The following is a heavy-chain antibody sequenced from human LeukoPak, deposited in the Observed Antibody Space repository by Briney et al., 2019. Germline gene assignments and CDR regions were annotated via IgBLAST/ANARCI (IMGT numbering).Heavy chain of an antibody. D-gene: IGHD3-3*01. CDR1: GASVSSASY. J-gene: IGHJ6*02. V-gene: IGHV4-61*01. CDR3: ARADFWSRNYYYGLDV. Sequence: SETLSLTCTVSGASVSSASYWSWIRQPPGKGVEWIAHIYNGVNTNYNPSLKSRVTISVDTSKNQFSLRLNSVTAADTAVYYCARADFWSRNYYYGLDVWGHGTTVTVSS. CDR2: IYNGVNT.